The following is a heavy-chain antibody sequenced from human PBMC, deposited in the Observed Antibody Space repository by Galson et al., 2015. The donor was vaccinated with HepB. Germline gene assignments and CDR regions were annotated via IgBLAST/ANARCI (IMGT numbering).Heavy chain of an antibody. CDR3: ASIYSSSSPFDY. CDR1: GGTFSSYA. CDR2: IIPIFGTA. V-gene: IGHV1-69*06. Sequence: SCKASGGTFSSYAISWVRQAPGQGLEWMGGIIPIFGTANYAQKFQGRVTITADKSTSTAYMELSSLRSEDTAVYYCASIYSSSSPFDYWGQGTLVTVSS. J-gene: IGHJ4*02. D-gene: IGHD6-6*01.